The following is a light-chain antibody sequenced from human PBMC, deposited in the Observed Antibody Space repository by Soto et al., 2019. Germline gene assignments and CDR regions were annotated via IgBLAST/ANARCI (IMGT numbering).Light chain of an antibody. CDR1: RSNILSDYG. J-gene: IGLJ1*01. Sequence: QSVLTQPPSVSGAPGQRGTISCSATRSNILSDYGVHWYRQVPGTAPKLLIFCNSNRPSGVPDRFSVSNSGTSAPLAITGLQTEDEAAYSCQSYDRSLSDYVFGTGTKNTV. V-gene: IGLV1-40*01. CDR3: QSYDRSLSDYV. CDR2: CNS.